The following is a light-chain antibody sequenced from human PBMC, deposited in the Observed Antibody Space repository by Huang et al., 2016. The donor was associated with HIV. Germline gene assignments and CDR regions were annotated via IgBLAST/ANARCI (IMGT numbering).Light chain of an antibody. CDR3: QQYYTSPQT. J-gene: IGKJ1*01. Sequence: DIVMTQSPDSLAVSLGEAATLTCRSSQCVLSSATNKTYLAWFQQKSGQSPKLLMFWASTLEAGVPDRFSASGSGTHFTLTINNVKTEDVAIYYCQQYYTSPQTFGPGTRVEI. V-gene: IGKV4-1*01. CDR1: QCVLSSATNKTY. CDR2: WAS.